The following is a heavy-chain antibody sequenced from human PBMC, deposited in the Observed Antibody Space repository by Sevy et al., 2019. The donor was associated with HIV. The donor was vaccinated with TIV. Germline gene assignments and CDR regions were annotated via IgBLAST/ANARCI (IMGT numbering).Heavy chain of an antibody. J-gene: IGHJ6*02. CDR2: IRYDGSNK. D-gene: IGHD3-16*02. CDR3: AKDIMITFGGVIAPFGMDV. CDR1: GFTFSSYG. V-gene: IGHV3-30*02. Sequence: GGSLRLSCAASGFTFSSYGMHWVRQAPGKGLEWVAFIRYDGSNKYYADSVKGRFTISRDNSKNTLYLQMNSLRAEDTAVYYCAKDIMITFGGVIAPFGMDVWGQGTTVTVS.